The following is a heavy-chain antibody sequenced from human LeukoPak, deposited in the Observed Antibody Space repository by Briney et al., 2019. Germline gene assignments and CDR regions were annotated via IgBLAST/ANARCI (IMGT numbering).Heavy chain of an antibody. Sequence: ASVNVSCKAAQYTFTTYEMHWLRQAPGHRLEWMGIINPSGVSTSYAQKFQGRVSMTRETSTSTVYMELSSLRCEDTAVYYCARVGDSGSCPRFDPWGQGTLVTVSS. V-gene: IGHV1-46*01. CDR1: QYTFTTYE. D-gene: IGHD1-26*01. J-gene: IGHJ5*02. CDR2: INPSGVST. CDR3: ARVGDSGSCPRFDP.